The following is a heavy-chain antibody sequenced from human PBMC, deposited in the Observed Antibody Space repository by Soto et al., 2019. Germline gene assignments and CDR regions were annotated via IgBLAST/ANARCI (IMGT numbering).Heavy chain of an antibody. Sequence: EVQLLESGGGLVQPGGSLRLSCAASEFTFSNYAMTWVRQAPGKGLEWVSGISGSGGSTNYADSVKGRFTISRDNSKKTLYLQMNSLIAEDTAVYYCAKTRTQFEDYYYYMDVWGKGTTVTVSS. D-gene: IGHD3-16*01. J-gene: IGHJ6*03. V-gene: IGHV3-23*01. CDR1: EFTFSNYA. CDR2: ISGSGGST. CDR3: AKTRTQFEDYYYYMDV.